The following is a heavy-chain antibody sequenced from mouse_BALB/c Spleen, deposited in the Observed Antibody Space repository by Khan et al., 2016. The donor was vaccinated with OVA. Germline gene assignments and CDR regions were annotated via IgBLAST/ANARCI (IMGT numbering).Heavy chain of an antibody. CDR1: GYSFTTYY. D-gene: IGHD2-2*01. CDR3: TRHGYVAWFTY. Sequence: EVQLQESGPELMKPGASVKISCKASGYSFTTYYIHWVMQSHGKSLEWIGYIDPFSGDTTSNQKFKGKATLTVDKYSSTAYIHLSNLTSEDSAVCVCTRHGYVAWFTYWGQGTLVTVSA. CDR2: IDPFSGDT. V-gene: IGHV1S135*01. J-gene: IGHJ3*01.